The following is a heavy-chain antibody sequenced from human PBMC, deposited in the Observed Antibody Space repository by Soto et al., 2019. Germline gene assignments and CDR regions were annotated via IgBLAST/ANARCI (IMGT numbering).Heavy chain of an antibody. CDR2: IIPIFGTA. Sequence: ASVKVSCKASGCTFSSYAISWVRQAPGQGLEWMGGIIPIFGTANYAQKFQGRVTITADESTSTAYMELSSLRSEDTAVYYCAREVEGLNLHFDYWGQGTLVTVSS. D-gene: IGHD2-15*01. J-gene: IGHJ4*02. V-gene: IGHV1-69*13. CDR3: AREVEGLNLHFDY. CDR1: GCTFSSYA.